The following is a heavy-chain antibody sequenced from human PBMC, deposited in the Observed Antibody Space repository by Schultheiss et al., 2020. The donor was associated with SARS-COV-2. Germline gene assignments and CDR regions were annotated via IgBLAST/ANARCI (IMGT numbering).Heavy chain of an antibody. D-gene: IGHD1-26*01. V-gene: IGHV3-7*03. CDR1: GFTFSGFW. CDR2: IKEDGSYT. CDR3: ARGGSTKATF. Sequence: GESLKISCAASGFTFSGFWMSWVRQAPGKGLEWVAKIKEDGSYTNYVESVKGRFTISRDNAKKSLYLQMNSLTSEDTAVYYCARGGSTKATFWGQGTTVTVSS. J-gene: IGHJ6*02.